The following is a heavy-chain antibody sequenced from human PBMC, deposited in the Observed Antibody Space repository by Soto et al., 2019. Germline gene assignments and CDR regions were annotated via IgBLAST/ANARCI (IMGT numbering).Heavy chain of an antibody. Sequence: SETLSLTCTVCGGSISSYYWSWIRQPAGKGLEWIGRIYTSGSTNYNPSLKSRVTMSVDTSKNQFSLKLSSVTAADTAVYYCARVNIAVAGTGEGYFDYWGQLTLVTVCS. V-gene: IGHV4-4*07. J-gene: IGHJ4*02. CDR3: ARVNIAVAGTGEGYFDY. CDR2: IYTSGST. CDR1: GGSISSYY. D-gene: IGHD6-19*01.